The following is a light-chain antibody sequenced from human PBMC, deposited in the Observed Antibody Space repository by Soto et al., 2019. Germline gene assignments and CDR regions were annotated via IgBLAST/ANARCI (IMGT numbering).Light chain of an antibody. CDR2: GAS. J-gene: IGKJ3*01. Sequence: DIVMARSPATLSVSPGERATLSCRASQSVSSNLAWYQQKPGQAPRLLIYGASTRATGIPARFSGSGSGTEFTLTISSLQSEDYAVYYSQQYNNWPTFGPGTKLDIK. V-gene: IGKV3-15*01. CDR1: QSVSSN. CDR3: QQYNNWPT.